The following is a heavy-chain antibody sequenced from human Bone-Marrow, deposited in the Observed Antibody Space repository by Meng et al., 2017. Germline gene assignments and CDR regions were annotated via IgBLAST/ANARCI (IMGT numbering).Heavy chain of an antibody. V-gene: IGHV4-34*01. Sequence: QVPLQQWGAGLLKPSQTMSLTCAGYGGSFSGYYWSCIRQPPGKGLEWIGEINHSGSTNYNPSLKSRVTISVDTSKNQFSLKLSSVTAADTAVYYCARGGYCSGGSCNWGQGTLVTVSS. CDR2: INHSGST. D-gene: IGHD2-15*01. CDR3: ARGGYCSGGSCN. CDR1: GGSFSGYY. J-gene: IGHJ4*02.